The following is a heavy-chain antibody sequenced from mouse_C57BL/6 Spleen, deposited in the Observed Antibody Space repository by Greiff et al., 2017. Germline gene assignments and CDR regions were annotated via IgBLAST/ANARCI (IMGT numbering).Heavy chain of an antibody. J-gene: IGHJ4*01. V-gene: IGHV1-81*01. Sequence: VQLQQSGAELARPGASVKLSCKASGYTFTSYGISWVKQRTGQGLEWIGEIYPRSGNTYYNEKFKGKATLTADKSSSTAYMELRSLTSGDAAVYYCARSSKGYYAMDYWGRGTSVTVSS. CDR1: GYTFTSYG. CDR3: ARSSKGYYAMDY. CDR2: IYPRSGNT. D-gene: IGHD1-3*01.